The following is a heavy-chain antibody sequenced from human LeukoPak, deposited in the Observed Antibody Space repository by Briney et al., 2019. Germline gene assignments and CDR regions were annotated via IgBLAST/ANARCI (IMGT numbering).Heavy chain of an antibody. CDR1: AGSFSGYY. CDR2: INHSGST. V-gene: IGHV4-34*01. CDR3: ARGLGYCSGGSCYSGKYFQH. J-gene: IGHJ1*01. D-gene: IGHD2-15*01. Sequence: SETLSLTCAVYAGSFSGYYWSWIRQPPGKGLEWIGEINHSGSTNYNPSLKSRVTISVDTSKNQFSLKLSSVTAADTAVYYCARGLGYCSGGSCYSGKYFQHWGQGTLVTVSS.